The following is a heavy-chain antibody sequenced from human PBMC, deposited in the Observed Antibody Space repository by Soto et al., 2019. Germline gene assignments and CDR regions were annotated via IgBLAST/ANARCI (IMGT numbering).Heavy chain of an antibody. CDR2: IDPTDSYT. Sequence: GESLKISCQASGYSFTTYWISWVRQMPGKGLECMGRIDPTDSYTDYGPSFEGHVTMSVDRSINTAYLEWSSLKASDSAMYYCARRSSTYYYGMDVWGQGTTVTVSS. CDR1: GYSFTTYW. CDR3: ARRSSTYYYGMDV. V-gene: IGHV5-10-1*01. J-gene: IGHJ6*02. D-gene: IGHD1-26*01.